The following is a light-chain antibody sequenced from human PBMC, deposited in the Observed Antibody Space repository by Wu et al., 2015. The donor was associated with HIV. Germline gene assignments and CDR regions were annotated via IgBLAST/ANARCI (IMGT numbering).Light chain of an antibody. CDR1: QGISNA. Sequence: DIQMTQSPSSLSASVGDRVTITCRAGQGISNALAWYQQKPGKVPTLLISGASTLQSGVPSRFRGSGSGTDFALTITSLQPEDVATYYCQKYDSVPLTFGGGTKVDIK. V-gene: IGKV1-27*01. J-gene: IGKJ4*01. CDR3: QKYDSVPLT. CDR2: GAS.